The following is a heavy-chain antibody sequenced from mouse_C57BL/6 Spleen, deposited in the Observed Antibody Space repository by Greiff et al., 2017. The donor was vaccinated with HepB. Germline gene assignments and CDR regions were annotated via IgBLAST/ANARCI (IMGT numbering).Heavy chain of an antibody. CDR2: IYPGDGDT. CDR1: GYAFSSYW. V-gene: IGHV1-80*01. J-gene: IGHJ2*01. Sequence: VQLQQPGAELVKPGASVKISCKASGYAFSSYWMNWVKQRPGKGLEWIGQIYPGDGDTNYNGKFKGKATLTADKSSSTAYMQLSSLTSEDSAVYFCARPYSNYNFDYWGQGTTLTVSS. D-gene: IGHD2-5*01. CDR3: ARPYSNYNFDY.